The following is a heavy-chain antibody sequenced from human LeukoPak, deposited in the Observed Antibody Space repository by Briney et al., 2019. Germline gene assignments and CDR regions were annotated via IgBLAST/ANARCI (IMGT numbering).Heavy chain of an antibody. CDR3: AGPGYSGSYYDAFEI. Sequence: GLPLQISSQGSGYSFTSYWIGWVRPMPGKRLEWMGIIYPGDSDTRYSPSFQGQVTISADKSISTAYLQWSSLKASDTAMYYCAGPGYSGSYYDAFEIWGRGTMVTVSS. CDR1: GYSFTSYW. J-gene: IGHJ3*02. V-gene: IGHV5-51*01. D-gene: IGHD1-26*01. CDR2: IYPGDSDT.